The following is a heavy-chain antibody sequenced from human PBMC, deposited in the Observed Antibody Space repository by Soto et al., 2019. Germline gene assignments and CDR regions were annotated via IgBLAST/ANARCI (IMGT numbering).Heavy chain of an antibody. CDR1: GTSVSNYY. CDR3: ARGGIQLSYAFDY. Sequence: SETLSLTCRASGTSVSNYYWSWIRQPAGKGLEHIGRIYTSGSTSYNPSLKSRVTMSMDTSQTQIYLNLTSVTAADTAVYYCARGGIQLSYAFDYWGQGIQVTVSS. V-gene: IGHV4-4*07. CDR2: IYTSGST. J-gene: IGHJ4*02. D-gene: IGHD5-18*01.